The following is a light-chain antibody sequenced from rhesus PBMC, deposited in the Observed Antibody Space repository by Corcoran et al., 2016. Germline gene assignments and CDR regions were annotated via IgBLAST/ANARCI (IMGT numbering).Light chain of an antibody. CDR3: RRSYATPFT. CDR1: ENGQRY. Sequence: DIQMTQSPSSLSASVGDRVTITCRGRENGQRYVHWYQRKPGKAPNLLIYQTSPLRSGVPPRFSGSGSWTDFTPPIRTLQPADFATYFCRRSYATPFTFGPATKLAL. J-gene: IGKJ3*01. V-gene: IGKV1-74*01. CDR2: QTS.